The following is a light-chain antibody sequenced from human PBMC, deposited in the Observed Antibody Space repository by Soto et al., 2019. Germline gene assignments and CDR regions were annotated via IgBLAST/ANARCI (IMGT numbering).Light chain of an antibody. Sequence: AMTQSPDSLAVSLGERATINCKSSQSVLYISNNKNYLAWYQQKAGQPPKLLIYWASTRESGVPDRFSASGSGTDFTLTISSLQAEDAVVYYCQQYYSAISFGQGTRLEIK. CDR2: WAS. CDR3: QQYYSAIS. V-gene: IGKV4-1*01. CDR1: QSVLYISNNKNY. J-gene: IGKJ5*01.